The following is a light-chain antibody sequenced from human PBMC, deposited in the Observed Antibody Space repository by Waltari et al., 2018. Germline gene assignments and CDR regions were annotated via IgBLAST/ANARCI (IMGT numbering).Light chain of an antibody. Sequence: EIVLTQSPGTLSLSLGERATLSCRASQSVAGSYLAWYQQSPGQAPRLLISGASSRATGIPDRFSGSGSGTDFTLTITRLEPEDFAVYSCQQYGSSPYTFGQGTKLEI. J-gene: IGKJ2*01. CDR1: QSVAGSY. V-gene: IGKV3-20*01. CDR2: GAS. CDR3: QQYGSSPYT.